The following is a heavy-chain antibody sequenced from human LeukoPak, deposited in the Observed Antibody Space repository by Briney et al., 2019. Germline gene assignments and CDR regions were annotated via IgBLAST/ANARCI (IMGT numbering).Heavy chain of an antibody. V-gene: IGHV1-46*01. CDR1: GYTFTNYY. CDR3: ARDEPPYLFDK. J-gene: IGHJ4*02. CDR2: INASGDRT. Sequence: ASVKVSCKASGYTFTNYYMHWVRQAPGQGLEWMGIINASGDRTSYAQKFQGRVTMTRDTSMSTVYMELSSLISEDTAVYYCARDEPPYLFDKWGQGTLVTVSS.